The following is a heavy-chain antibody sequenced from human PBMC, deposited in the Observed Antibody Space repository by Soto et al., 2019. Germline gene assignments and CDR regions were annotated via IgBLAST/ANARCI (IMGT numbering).Heavy chain of an antibody. J-gene: IGHJ6*02. CDR1: GGTFSSYA. CDR2: IILIFGTA. Sequence: QVQLVQSGAEVKKPGSSVKVSCKASGGTFSSYAISWVRQAPGQGLGWMGGIILIFGTANYAPKFQCRGMTTADESMGIADMGQSSLRTEDTPVYYCAGDRTTVVTVSWGDRYGIDVWGRGTTVTVS. D-gene: IGHD4-17*01. CDR3: AGDRTTVVTVSWGDRYGIDV. V-gene: IGHV1-69*01.